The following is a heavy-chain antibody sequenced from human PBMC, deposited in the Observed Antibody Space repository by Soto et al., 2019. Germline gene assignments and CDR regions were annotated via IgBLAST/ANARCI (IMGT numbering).Heavy chain of an antibody. CDR1: GGSFSGYY. D-gene: IGHD3-16*02. Sequence: SETLSLTCAVYGGSFSGYYLSWIRQPPGKGLEWIGEINHSGSTNYNPSLKSRVTISVDTSKNQFSLKLSSVTAADTAVYYCARGGFDYVWGSYRYYGFGYWGQGTLVTVSS. V-gene: IGHV4-34*01. CDR2: INHSGST. J-gene: IGHJ4*02. CDR3: ARGGFDYVWGSYRYYGFGY.